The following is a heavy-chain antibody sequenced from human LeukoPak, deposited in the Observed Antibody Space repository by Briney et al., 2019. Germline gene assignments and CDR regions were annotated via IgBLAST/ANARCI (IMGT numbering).Heavy chain of an antibody. CDR3: ARYGSGSLDY. V-gene: IGHV4-61*02. CDR2: GYSSGAS. Sequence: SETLSLTCTVSGGSISNDKYFWSWIRQPAGKGLEWIGRGYSSGASNYNPSLESRATISLDTSKNQFFLKLSSVTAADKAVYYCARYGSGSLDYWGQGTLVTVSS. CDR1: GGSISNDKYF. J-gene: IGHJ4*02. D-gene: IGHD3-10*01.